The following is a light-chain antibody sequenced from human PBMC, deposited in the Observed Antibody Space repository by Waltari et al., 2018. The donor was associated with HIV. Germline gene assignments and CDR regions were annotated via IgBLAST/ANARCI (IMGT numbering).Light chain of an antibody. CDR3: AAWDDSLNGVV. CDR1: NSNLGRNT. Sequence: QSVLTQPHSASGTPGQRVTISCSGSNSNLGRNTVNCYQQLPGPAPKLLIYNNKQRPSGVPDRISGSKSGTSASLAISGLQSEDEADYYCAAWDDSLNGVVFGGGTKLTVL. CDR2: NNK. J-gene: IGLJ2*01. V-gene: IGLV1-44*01.